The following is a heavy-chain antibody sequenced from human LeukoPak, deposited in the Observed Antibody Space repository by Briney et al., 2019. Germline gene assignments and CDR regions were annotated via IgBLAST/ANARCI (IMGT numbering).Heavy chain of an antibody. V-gene: IGHV3-33*01. CDR3: TRGRSSVRGRGFLDY. CDR1: GFTFSNYG. CDR2: IWYDESKK. J-gene: IGHJ4*02. D-gene: IGHD3-10*01. Sequence: GGSLRLSCAASGFTFSNYGMHWVRQAPGKGLAWVAGIWYDESKKVYGDSVRGRFTISRDNSNYTLYLQMNSLRVEDTALYFCTRGRSSVRGRGFLDYWGQGALVTVSS.